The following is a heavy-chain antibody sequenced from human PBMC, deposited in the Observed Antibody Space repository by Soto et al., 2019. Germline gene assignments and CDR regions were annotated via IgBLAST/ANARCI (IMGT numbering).Heavy chain of an antibody. D-gene: IGHD1-1*01. CDR3: AKDISVLQFDAFDI. CDR1: GFTFDDYA. V-gene: IGHV3-9*01. Sequence: GGSLRLSCAASGFTFDDYAMHWVRQAPGKGLEWVSGISWNSGSIGYADSVKGRFTISRDNAKNSLYLQMNSLRAEDTALYYCAKDISVLQFDAFDIWGQGTMVTV. CDR2: ISWNSGSI. J-gene: IGHJ3*02.